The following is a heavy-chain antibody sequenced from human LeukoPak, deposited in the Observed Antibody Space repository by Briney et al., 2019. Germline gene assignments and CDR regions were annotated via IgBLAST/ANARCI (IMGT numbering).Heavy chain of an antibody. D-gene: IGHD4-11*01. CDR3: ARVTVTTRPLGGYFDY. Sequence: PGGSLRLSCAASGFTFSSYAMHWVRQAPGKGLEWVAVISYDGSNKYYADSVKGRFTISRDNSKNTLYLQMNSLRAEDTAVYYCARVTVTTRPLGGYFDYWGQGTLVTVSS. CDR2: ISYDGSNK. V-gene: IGHV3-30-3*01. J-gene: IGHJ4*02. CDR1: GFTFSSYA.